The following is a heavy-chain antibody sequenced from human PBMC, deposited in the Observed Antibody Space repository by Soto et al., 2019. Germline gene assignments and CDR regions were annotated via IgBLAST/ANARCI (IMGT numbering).Heavy chain of an antibody. J-gene: IGHJ6*02. CDR2: INPNSGGT. CDR1: GYTFTGYY. CDR3: ARNSGGNRNDVIKDYYYYYGMDV. D-gene: IGHD1-1*01. Sequence: ASVKVSCKASGYTFTGYYMHWVRQAPGQGLEWMGWINPNSGGTNYAQKFQGWVTMTRDTSISTAYMELSRLRSDDTAVYYCARNSGGNRNDVIKDYYYYYGMDVWGQGTTVTVSS. V-gene: IGHV1-2*04.